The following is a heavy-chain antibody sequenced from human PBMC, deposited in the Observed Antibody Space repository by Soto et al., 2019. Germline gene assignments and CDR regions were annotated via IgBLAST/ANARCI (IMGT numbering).Heavy chain of an antibody. D-gene: IGHD3-22*01. V-gene: IGHV1-69*02. Sequence: QVQLVQSGAEVKKPGSSVKVSCKASGGTFSSYTISWVRQAPGQGLEWMGRIIPILGIANYAQKFQGRVTXTXDXXTSTAYMELSSVRSEDTAVYYCASHYYDSSGYSDYWGQGTLVTVSS. CDR2: IIPILGIA. J-gene: IGHJ4*02. CDR1: GGTFSSYT. CDR3: ASHYYDSSGYSDY.